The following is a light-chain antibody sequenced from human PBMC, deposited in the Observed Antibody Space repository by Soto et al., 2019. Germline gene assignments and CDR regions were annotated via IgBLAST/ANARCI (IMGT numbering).Light chain of an antibody. CDR3: QQYGSSPLT. CDR2: AAS. V-gene: IGKV3-15*01. J-gene: IGKJ4*01. CDR1: QSVRSN. Sequence: EIVLTQSPGTLSLSPGERATLSCRASQSVRSNLAWYQQRPGQAPRLLIYAASTRATGIPARFSGSGSGTKFTLIIDGLQSEDFAVYYCQQYGSSPLTFGGGIKV.